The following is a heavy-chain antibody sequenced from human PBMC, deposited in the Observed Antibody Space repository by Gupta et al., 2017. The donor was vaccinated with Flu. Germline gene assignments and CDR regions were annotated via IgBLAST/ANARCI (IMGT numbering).Heavy chain of an antibody. J-gene: IGHJ2*01. D-gene: IGHD1-1*01. CDR3: ARWTGTASGYNWYFDP. V-gene: IGHV4-28*01. CDR1: GSSILSSHW. CDR2: IYHSGST. Sequence: QVQLQESGPGLVKPSDTLSLTCGVSGSSILSSHWWGWIRQPPGKGLEWIGYIYHSGSTYYNPSHKSRVTMSVDTSKNHFSRKLSSVTAVDTAVYYCARWTGTASGYNWYFDPWGRGTLVTVSS.